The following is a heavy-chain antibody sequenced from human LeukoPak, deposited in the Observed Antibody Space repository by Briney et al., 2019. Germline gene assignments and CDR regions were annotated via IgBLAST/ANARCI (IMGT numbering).Heavy chain of an antibody. CDR3: ARDMRPHYYDSSGYPLGD. J-gene: IGHJ4*02. Sequence: ASVKVSCKASGYTFTSYYMHWVRQAPGQGLEWMGIINPSGGSTSYAQKFQGRVTMTRVTSTSTVYMELSSLRSEDTAVYYCARDMRPHYYDSSGYPLGDWGQGTLVTVSS. CDR1: GYTFTSYY. D-gene: IGHD3-22*01. CDR2: INPSGGST. V-gene: IGHV1-46*01.